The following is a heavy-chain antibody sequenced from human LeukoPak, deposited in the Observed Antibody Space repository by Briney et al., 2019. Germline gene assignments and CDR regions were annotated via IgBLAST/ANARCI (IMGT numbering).Heavy chain of an antibody. CDR3: ARRAPSYSMDV. CDR2: IYPGDSDT. Sequence: GESLKISCKSSGYRFTTYWIGWVRQMPGKGLEWMGIIYPGDSDTTYSPSFQGQVTMSVDKSISTAYLQWSGLKASDTAMYYCARRAPSYSMDVWGQGTTVTVSS. V-gene: IGHV5-51*01. CDR1: GYRFTTYW. J-gene: IGHJ6*02.